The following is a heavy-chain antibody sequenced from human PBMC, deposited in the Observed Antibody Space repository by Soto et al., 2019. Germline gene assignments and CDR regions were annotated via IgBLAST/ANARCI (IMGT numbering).Heavy chain of an antibody. CDR1: RFTFSSYE. CDR2: ISSSGSTI. V-gene: IGHV3-48*03. CDR3: AREVVVVVEQTDYFDY. Sequence: EVQLVESGGGLVQPGGSLRLSCAASRFTFSSYEMNWVRQAPGKGLEWVSYISSSGSTIYYADSVKGRFTISRDNAKNSLYLQMNSLRAEDTAVYYCAREVVVVVEQTDYFDYWGQGTLVTVSS. D-gene: IGHD2-15*01. J-gene: IGHJ4*02.